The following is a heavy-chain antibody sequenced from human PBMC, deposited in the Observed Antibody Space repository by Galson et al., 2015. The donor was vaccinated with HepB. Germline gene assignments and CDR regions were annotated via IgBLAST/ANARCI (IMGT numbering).Heavy chain of an antibody. J-gene: IGHJ4*02. CDR1: GFAFSGYW. V-gene: IGHV3-74*01. CDR2: INSDGTTI. CDR3: ATAGSYRFDY. Sequence: SLRLSCAASGFAFSGYWMHWVRQAPGQGLMWVSRINSDGTTINYADSVKGRFTISRDNSKNTLYLQMNSLRAEDTGFYYCATAGSYRFDYWGQGTLATVSS. D-gene: IGHD6-6*01.